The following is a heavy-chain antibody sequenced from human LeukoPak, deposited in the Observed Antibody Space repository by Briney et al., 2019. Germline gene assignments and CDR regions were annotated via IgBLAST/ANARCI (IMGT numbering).Heavy chain of an antibody. J-gene: IGHJ3*02. CDR3: ARLVVTDDAFDI. CDR1: GGSFSGYY. Sequence: SETLSLTCAVYGGSFSGYYWCWIRQPPGEGLEWIGEINHSGSTNYNPSLKSRVTISVDTSKNQFSLKLSSVTAADTAVYYCARLVVTDDAFDIWGQGTMVTVSS. CDR2: INHSGST. D-gene: IGHD4-23*01. V-gene: IGHV4-34*01.